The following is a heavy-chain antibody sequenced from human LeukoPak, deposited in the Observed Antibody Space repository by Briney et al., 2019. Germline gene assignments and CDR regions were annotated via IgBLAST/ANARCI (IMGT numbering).Heavy chain of an antibody. D-gene: IGHD3-10*01. CDR3: ANLRGDFDY. Sequence: PGGSLRLSCAASGFTFSSYAMSCVRQARGEGVEGGSAISGSGGRTYYADCVKGRFTISRDNSNNTLYLQLNSLRAEDTAVYYCANLRGDFDYWGQGTLVTVSS. CDR1: GFTFSSYA. CDR2: ISGSGGRT. J-gene: IGHJ4*02. V-gene: IGHV3-23*01.